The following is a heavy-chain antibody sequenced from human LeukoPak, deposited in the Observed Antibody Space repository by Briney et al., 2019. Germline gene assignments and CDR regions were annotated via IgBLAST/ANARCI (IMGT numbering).Heavy chain of an antibody. V-gene: IGHV3-66*01. CDR3: ARDPPAVSINTYA. J-gene: IGHJ4*02. CDR2: IFSHGET. Sequence: GETLKISCAASGFTVGNNYMNWVRKAPGKGLEWVSLIFSHGETSYADSVKGRFTVSRDNSKNTLYLQMNGLRVEDTAVYYCARDPPAVSINTYAWGQGTLVTVS. CDR1: GFTVGNNY. D-gene: IGHD2-8*01.